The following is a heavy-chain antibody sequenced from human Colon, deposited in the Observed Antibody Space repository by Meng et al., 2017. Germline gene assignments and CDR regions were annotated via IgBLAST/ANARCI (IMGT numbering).Heavy chain of an antibody. Sequence: QVHLVQSGAELKKPGASVKVSCQASGYSFTSYGMHWLRQAPGQRPEWMGWIYTADGNRRYSQRFQDRLTITSVTFARTAYMELSSLRSEDTAVYFCARDERGGPYYFDYWGQGTLVTVSS. CDR2: IYTADGNR. CDR3: ARDERGGPYYFDY. J-gene: IGHJ4*02. V-gene: IGHV1-3*04. CDR1: GYSFTSYG.